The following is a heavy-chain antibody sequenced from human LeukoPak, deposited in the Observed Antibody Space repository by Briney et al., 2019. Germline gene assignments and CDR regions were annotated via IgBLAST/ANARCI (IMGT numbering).Heavy chain of an antibody. V-gene: IGHV3-66*01. CDR3: ARDHYVDAFDI. J-gene: IGHJ3*02. D-gene: IGHD3-16*01. CDR1: GFTFSGYT. CDR2: IYSGGGT. Sequence: PGGPLRLSCAASGFTFSGYTMNWVRQAPGKGLEWVSVIYSGGGTYYADAVKGRLTISRDNSKNTLYLQMNSLRAGDTAVYYCARDHYVDAFDIWGQGTMVTVSS.